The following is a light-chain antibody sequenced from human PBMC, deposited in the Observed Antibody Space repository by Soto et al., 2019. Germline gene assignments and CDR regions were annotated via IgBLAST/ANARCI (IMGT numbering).Light chain of an antibody. CDR2: GAS. CDR1: QSVSSSF. Sequence: EIVLTQSPGTLSLSPGERASLSCRASQSVSSSFLAWYQQRPGQAPRLLIFGASYRATGIPDRFSGSGSGTDFTLTISGLEPEDFAFYYCQHYGNSPPEYTFGPGTNVDSK. V-gene: IGKV3-20*01. J-gene: IGKJ3*01. CDR3: QHYGNSPPEYT.